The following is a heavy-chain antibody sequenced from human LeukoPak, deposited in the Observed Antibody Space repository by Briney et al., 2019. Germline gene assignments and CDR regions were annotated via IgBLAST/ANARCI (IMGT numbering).Heavy chain of an antibody. J-gene: IGHJ6*02. Sequence: ASVKVSCKASGYTFTSYSISWVRQAPGQGLEWMGWINAYNDNTDYDNTNYAQNLQGRVTMTTDTSTSTAYMELRSLRSDDTAVYYCARAGIAVGGSYYYHGMDVWGQGTTVTVSS. CDR2: INAYNDNTDYDNT. D-gene: IGHD6-19*01. V-gene: IGHV1-18*01. CDR1: GYTFTSYS. CDR3: ARAGIAVGGSYYYHGMDV.